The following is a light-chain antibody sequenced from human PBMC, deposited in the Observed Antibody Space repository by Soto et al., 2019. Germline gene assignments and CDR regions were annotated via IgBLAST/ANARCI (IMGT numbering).Light chain of an antibody. CDR1: SSNIGAGYD. J-gene: IGLJ7*01. CDR3: QSYDSSRSGAV. V-gene: IGLV1-40*01. CDR2: GNS. Sequence: QSVLTQPPSVSGSPGQRVTISCTGSSSNIGAGYDVHWYQQLPGTAPKLLIYGNSNRPSGVPDRFSGSKSGTSASLAITGLQADDEAAYYCQSYDSSRSGAVFGGGTQLTVL.